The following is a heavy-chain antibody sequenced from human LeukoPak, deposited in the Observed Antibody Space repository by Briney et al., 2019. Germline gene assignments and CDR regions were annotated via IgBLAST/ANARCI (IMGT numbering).Heavy chain of an antibody. Sequence: PGGSLRLSCAASGFTFSDYYMSWIRQAPGKGLEWVSVIYSGGSTYYADSVKGRFTISRDNSKNTVYLQMNTLRAEDTAVYYCAKRDYGSGSSHYFDYWGQGTLVTVSP. CDR3: AKRDYGSGSSHYFDY. V-gene: IGHV3-53*01. J-gene: IGHJ4*02. CDR2: IYSGGST. D-gene: IGHD3-10*01. CDR1: GFTFSDYY.